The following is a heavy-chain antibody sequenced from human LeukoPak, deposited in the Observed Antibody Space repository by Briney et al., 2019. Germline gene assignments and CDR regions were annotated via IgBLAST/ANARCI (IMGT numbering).Heavy chain of an antibody. CDR3: ARDRGSDFDYKDAFDI. V-gene: IGHV4-4*07. J-gene: IGHJ3*02. Sequence: NASETLSLTCTVSGGSISSYYWSWIRQPAGKGLEWIGRIYTSGSTNHNPSLKSRVTMSVDTSKNQFSLKLSSVTAADTAVYYCARDRGSDFDYKDAFDIWGQGTMVTVSS. CDR2: IYTSGST. D-gene: IGHD3-9*01. CDR1: GGSISSYY.